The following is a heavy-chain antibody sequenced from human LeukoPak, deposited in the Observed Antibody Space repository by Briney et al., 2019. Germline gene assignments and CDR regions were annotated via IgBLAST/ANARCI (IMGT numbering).Heavy chain of an antibody. J-gene: IGHJ4*02. Sequence: PGGSLRLSCAASGFTISSNGMHWVRQAPGKGLEWVSGLSWTRHVTYYADSVKGRFTISRDNSKNTLYLQMNSLRGEDTAAYYCSSRDPCSGDICYGLAYWGQGTLVTVST. CDR1: GFTISSNG. V-gene: IGHV3-23*01. CDR3: SSRDPCSGDICYGLAY. CDR2: LSWTRHVT. D-gene: IGHD2-15*01.